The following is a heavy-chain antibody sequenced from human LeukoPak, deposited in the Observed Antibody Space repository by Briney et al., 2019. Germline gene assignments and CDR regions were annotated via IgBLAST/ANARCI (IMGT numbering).Heavy chain of an antibody. Sequence: PGGSPRLSCAASGFTFDDYAMHWVRHAPGKGLEWVSGISWNSGSIGYADSVKGRFTVSRDNAKNSLFLQMNSLRAEDTAIYYCARSLTTLTYEGYWGQGTLVTVSS. J-gene: IGHJ4*02. CDR2: ISWNSGSI. CDR3: ARSLTTLTYEGY. D-gene: IGHD1-1*01. V-gene: IGHV3-9*01. CDR1: GFTFDDYA.